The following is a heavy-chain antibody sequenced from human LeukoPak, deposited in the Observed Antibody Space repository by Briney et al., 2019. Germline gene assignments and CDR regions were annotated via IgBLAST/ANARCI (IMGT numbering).Heavy chain of an antibody. Sequence: PGRSLRLSCAASGFTFSSYGMHWVRQAPGKGLEWVAVIWYDGSNKYYADSVKGRFTISRDNSKNTLYLQMNSLRAEDTAVYYCAKDTIDGSWGSKLDYWGQGTLVTVSS. J-gene: IGHJ4*02. CDR2: IWYDGSNK. CDR1: GFTFSSYG. CDR3: AKDTIDGSWGSKLDY. D-gene: IGHD6-13*01. V-gene: IGHV3-33*06.